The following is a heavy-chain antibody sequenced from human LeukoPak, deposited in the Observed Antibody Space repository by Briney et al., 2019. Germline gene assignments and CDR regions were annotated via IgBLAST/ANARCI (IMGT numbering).Heavy chain of an antibody. V-gene: IGHV3-7*01. Sequence: GGSLRLSCAASGFTFSNYWMSWVRQAPGKGLEWVANIKQDGSDKNYVDSVKGRFTISRDNAKNSLYLQMNSLRAEDTAVYYCAELGITMIGGVWGKGTTVTISS. CDR2: IKQDGSDK. J-gene: IGHJ6*04. CDR1: GFTFSNYW. D-gene: IGHD3-10*02. CDR3: AELGITMIGGV.